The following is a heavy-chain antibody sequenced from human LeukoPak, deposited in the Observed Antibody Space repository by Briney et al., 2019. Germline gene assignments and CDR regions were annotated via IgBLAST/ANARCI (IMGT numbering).Heavy chain of an antibody. CDR1: GHTFTDYD. CDR2: INPNSGGT. Sequence: ASVKVSCKASGHTFTDYDMHWVRQAPGQGLEWMGWINPNSGGTNYAQSFQGRVTMTRDTSISTAYMELSRLRSDDTAVYYCARDLTGRSDYWGQGTLVTVSS. V-gene: IGHV1-2*02. CDR3: ARDLTGRSDY. D-gene: IGHD3-9*01. J-gene: IGHJ4*02.